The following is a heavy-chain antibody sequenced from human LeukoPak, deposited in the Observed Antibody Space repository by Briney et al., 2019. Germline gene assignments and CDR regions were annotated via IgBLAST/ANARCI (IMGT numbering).Heavy chain of an antibody. CDR2: ISGSGSST. Sequence: GGSLRLSCAASGFTFSSYWMSWVRQAPGKGLEWVSAISGSGSSTYYADSVKGRFTISRDNSKNTLYLQMNSLRAEDTAVYYCAKVVLWEYYYDSSGYSYFDYWGQGTLVTVSS. CDR3: AKVVLWEYYYDSSGYSYFDY. CDR1: GFTFSSYW. V-gene: IGHV3-23*01. D-gene: IGHD3-22*01. J-gene: IGHJ4*02.